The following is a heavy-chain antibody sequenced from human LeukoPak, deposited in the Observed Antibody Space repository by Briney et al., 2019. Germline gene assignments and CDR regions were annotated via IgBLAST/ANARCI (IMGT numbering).Heavy chain of an antibody. J-gene: IGHJ4*02. CDR2: IYFSGST. CDR1: GGSISSSSYY. V-gene: IGHV4-39*07. D-gene: IGHD3-3*01. CDR3: ARAGVYYDFWSGYYTPQWLDY. Sequence: PSETLSLTCTVSGGSISSSSYYWGWIRQPPGKGLEWIGSIYFSGSTYYNPSLKRRVTISVDTSKNQFSLKLSSVTAADTAVYYCARAGVYYDFWSGYYTPQWLDYWGQGTLVTVSS.